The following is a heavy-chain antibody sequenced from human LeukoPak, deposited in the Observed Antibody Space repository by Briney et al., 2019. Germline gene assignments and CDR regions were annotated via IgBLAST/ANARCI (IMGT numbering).Heavy chain of an antibody. CDR2: IYYSGST. V-gene: IGHV4-59*01. D-gene: IGHD6-13*01. CDR1: GVSISSYY. Sequence: SETLSLTCTVSGVSISSYYWSWIRQPPGKGLEWIGYIYYSGSTNYNPSLKSRVTISVDTSKNQFSLKLSSVTAADTAVYYCARGSSSSWQGVLDYWGQGTLVTVSS. CDR3: ARGSSSSWQGVLDY. J-gene: IGHJ4*02.